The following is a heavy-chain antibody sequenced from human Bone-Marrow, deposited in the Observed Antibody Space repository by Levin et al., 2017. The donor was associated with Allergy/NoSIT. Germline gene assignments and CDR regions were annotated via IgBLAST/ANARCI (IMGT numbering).Heavy chain of an antibody. V-gene: IGHV3-30*18. J-gene: IGHJ6*02. CDR3: AKGPIGTSDFYYYGMDV. CDR2: ISYDRSQK. D-gene: IGHD1/OR15-1a*01. CDR1: GFTFSDYG. Sequence: QAGGSLRLSCAASGFTFSDYGMNWVRQAPGKGLEWVAVISYDRSQKYYADSVKGRFTISRDNSKNTLYLQMNSLRAEDTAVYYCAKGPIGTSDFYYYGMDVWGQGTTITVSS.